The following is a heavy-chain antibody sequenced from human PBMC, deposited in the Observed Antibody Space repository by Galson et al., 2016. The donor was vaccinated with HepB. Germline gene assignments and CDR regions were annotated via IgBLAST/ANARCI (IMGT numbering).Heavy chain of an antibody. CDR1: GFTFSSYW. CDR3: ARDRGSSSYGYYYGMDV. J-gene: IGHJ6*02. D-gene: IGHD6-13*01. Sequence: SLRLSCAASGFTFSSYWMSWVRQAPGKGLEWVASIKQDGSEKYYVDSVKGRFTISRDNAKNSLYLQMNNLRAEDTAVYYCARDRGSSSYGYYYGMDVWGQGTTVTASS. V-gene: IGHV3-7*01. CDR2: IKQDGSEK.